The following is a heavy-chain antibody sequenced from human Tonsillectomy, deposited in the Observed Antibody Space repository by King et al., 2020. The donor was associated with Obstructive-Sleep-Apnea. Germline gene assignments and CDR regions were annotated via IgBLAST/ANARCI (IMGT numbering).Heavy chain of an antibody. J-gene: IGHJ4*02. CDR1: GFTFSDHY. CDR2: TRTRANSYIT. CDR3: TRVGDVLTGLDY. D-gene: IGHD3-9*01. Sequence: VQLVESGGGLAQPGGSLSLSCEAFGFTFSDHYMDWVRQAQGKGLEWVGRTRTRANSYITEYPASVKGRFTISRDDSKNSLYLQMNSLKAEDTAMYYCTRVGDVLTGLDYWGQGTLVTVSS. V-gene: IGHV3-72*01.